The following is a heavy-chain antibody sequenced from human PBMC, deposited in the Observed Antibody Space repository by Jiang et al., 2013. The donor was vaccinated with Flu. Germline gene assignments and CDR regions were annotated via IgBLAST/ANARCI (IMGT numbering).Heavy chain of an antibody. V-gene: IGHV1-2*02. CDR1: AYTLAGHY. CDR2: IDPTSGTT. J-gene: IGHJ4*02. Sequence: GAEVKKPGASVMVSCKASAYTLAGHYIHWVRQAPGQGLEWMGCIDPTSGTTNYAQKFQGRVSMTRDTSTSTVYMDLSRLKSDDTAMYYCARDPYDRSGYSDYWGQGTLVTVSS. D-gene: IGHD3-22*01. CDR3: ARDPYDRSGYSDY.